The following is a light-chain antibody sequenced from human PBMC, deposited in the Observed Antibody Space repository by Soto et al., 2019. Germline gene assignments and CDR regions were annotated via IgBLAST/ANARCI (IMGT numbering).Light chain of an antibody. CDR1: QSISSW. CDR3: QQYYRSSIT. V-gene: IGKV1-5*01. Sequence: QPPSTLSASVVDRVTITCGASQSISSWLAWYQQKPGKAPKLLIYDASTLERGVPSRFSGTGSGTEFTLTISSLQPDDFATYYCQQYYRSSITFGQGTRLEI. J-gene: IGKJ5*01. CDR2: DAS.